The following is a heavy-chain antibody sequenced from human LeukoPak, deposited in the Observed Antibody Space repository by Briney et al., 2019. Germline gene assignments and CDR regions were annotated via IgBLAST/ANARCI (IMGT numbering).Heavy chain of an antibody. D-gene: IGHD1-26*01. Sequence: GDSLRLSCAASAFTFRSYSMNWVRQAPGKGLEWVSAISGSGGSTYYADSVKGRFTISGDNSKNTLYLQMNSLRAEDTAVYYCAKGGMAEWELLSGDYWGQGTLVTVSS. J-gene: IGHJ4*02. CDR2: ISGSGGST. V-gene: IGHV3-23*01. CDR1: AFTFRSYS. CDR3: AKGGMAEWELLSGDY.